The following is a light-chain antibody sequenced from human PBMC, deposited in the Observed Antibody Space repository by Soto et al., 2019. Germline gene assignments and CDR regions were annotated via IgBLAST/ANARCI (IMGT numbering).Light chain of an antibody. CDR3: SSFRRSTTSSV. J-gene: IGLJ1*01. Sequence: QSALTQPASVSGSPGQAITISCTGTSCDIGGYKSVSWYQQHPGKAPRLMVDNVSNRPSGVSNRFSGSKSGTTASLTISGLQAEDGADYYCSSFRRSTTSSVFGTGTKVTVL. CDR1: SCDIGGYKS. CDR2: NVS. V-gene: IGLV2-14*03.